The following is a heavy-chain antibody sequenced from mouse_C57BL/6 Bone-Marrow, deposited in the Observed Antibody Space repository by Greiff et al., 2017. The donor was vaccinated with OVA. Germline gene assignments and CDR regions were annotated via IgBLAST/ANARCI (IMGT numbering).Heavy chain of an antibody. J-gene: IGHJ2*01. CDR2: ISSGGSYT. CDR1: GFTFSSYG. D-gene: IGHD1-1*01. Sequence: EVKLMESGGDLVKPGGSLKLSCAASGFTFSSYGMSWVRQTPDKRLEWVATISSGGSYTYYPDSVKGRFTISRDNAKNTLYLQMSRLKSEDTAMYYCARKAITADYWGQGTTLTVSS. V-gene: IGHV5-6*01. CDR3: ARKAITADY.